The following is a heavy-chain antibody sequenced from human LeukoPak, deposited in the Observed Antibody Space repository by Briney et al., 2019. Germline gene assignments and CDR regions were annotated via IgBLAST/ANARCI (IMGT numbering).Heavy chain of an antibody. Sequence: SQTLSLTCTVSGGSISSGGYYWSWIRQHPGKGLEWIGYIYYSGSTYYNPSLKSRVTISVDTSKNQFSLKLSSVTAADTAVYYCAREPVEVATIDPGGAFDIWGQGTMVTVSS. CDR3: AREPVEVATIDPGGAFDI. CDR1: GGSISSGGYY. D-gene: IGHD5-24*01. V-gene: IGHV4-31*03. CDR2: IYYSGST. J-gene: IGHJ3*02.